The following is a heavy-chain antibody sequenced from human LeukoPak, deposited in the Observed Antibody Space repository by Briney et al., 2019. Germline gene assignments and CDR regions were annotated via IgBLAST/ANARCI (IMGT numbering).Heavy chain of an antibody. V-gene: IGHV5-51*01. D-gene: IGHD2-2*01. J-gene: IGHJ4*02. Sequence: GESLKISCKGSGYSFTTYWIGWVRQMPGKGLEWMGIIYPGDSDIRYSPSFQGQVTMSVDKSVSTAYLQWTSLKASDTAMYYCARRQGCSSTSCPPDYWGQGTLVTVSS. CDR3: ARRQGCSSTSCPPDY. CDR1: GYSFTTYW. CDR2: IYPGDSDI.